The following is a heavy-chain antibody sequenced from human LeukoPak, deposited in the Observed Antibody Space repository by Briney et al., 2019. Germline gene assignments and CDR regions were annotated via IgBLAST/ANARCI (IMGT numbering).Heavy chain of an antibody. D-gene: IGHD5-18*01. Sequence: GGSLRLSCAASGFTFTSYWMTWVRQAPGEGLEWVANIKQDGSEKFYVGSVRGRFTISRDNGRNSVSLQMNSLRDEDTAVYYCARDVDTHYWGQGPLVPVSS. J-gene: IGHJ4*02. CDR3: ARDVDTHY. CDR2: IKQDGSEK. V-gene: IGHV3-7*03. CDR1: GFTFTSYW.